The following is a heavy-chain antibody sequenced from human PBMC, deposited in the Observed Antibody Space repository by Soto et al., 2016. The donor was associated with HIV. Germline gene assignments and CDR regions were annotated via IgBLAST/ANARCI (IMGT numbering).Heavy chain of an antibody. Sequence: QAQLQESGPGLVKPSEALTLTCTVSGASVSNSSYYWSWIRQPPGKGLERIGYIYYSGSTNYNPSLKSRVTISVDTSKNQFSLKLSSVTAADTAVYYCARDTARMMVMAGMDVWGQGTTVTVSS. CDR1: GASVSNSSYY. V-gene: IGHV4-61*01. CDR3: ARDTARMMVMAGMDV. D-gene: IGHD3-22*01. CDR2: IYYSGST. J-gene: IGHJ6*02.